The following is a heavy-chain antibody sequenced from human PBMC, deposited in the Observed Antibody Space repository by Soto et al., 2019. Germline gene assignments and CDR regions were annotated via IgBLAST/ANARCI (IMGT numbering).Heavy chain of an antibody. CDR1: GFTLSSYA. CDR2: ISYDGSDK. J-gene: IGHJ4*02. Sequence: GGSLRLSCAASGFTLSSYAMHWVRQAPGKGLEWVALISYDGSDKDYADSVKGRFTISRDNSRNTLFLQMNSLRAEDTAVYYCARAMTIAAAGIINYWGQGTLVTVSS. D-gene: IGHD6-13*01. CDR3: ARAMTIAAAGIINY. V-gene: IGHV3-30-3*01.